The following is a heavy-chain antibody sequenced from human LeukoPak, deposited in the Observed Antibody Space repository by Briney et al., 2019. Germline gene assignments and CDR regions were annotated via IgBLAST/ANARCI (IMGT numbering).Heavy chain of an antibody. CDR2: INPNSGGT. J-gene: IGHJ4*02. CDR1: GYTFTVYY. D-gene: IGHD6-25*01. CDR3: ARDRDRSHYRSVGY. V-gene: IGHV1-2*02. Sequence: ASVTVSCTASGYTFTVYYMHWVRQAPGQGLEWMGWINPNSGGTNYAQKFQGRVTMPRDTSISTAYMELSRLRSDDTAVYYCARDRDRSHYRSVGYWGQGTLVTVSS.